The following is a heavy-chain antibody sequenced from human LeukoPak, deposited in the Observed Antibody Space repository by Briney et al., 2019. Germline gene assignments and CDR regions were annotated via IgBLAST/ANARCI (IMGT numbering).Heavy chain of an antibody. CDR3: ARGLLKGQLHLGYSYYMDV. CDR2: IYYSEST. V-gene: IGHV4-59*13. Sequence: SSETLSLTCTVSGDSISSYYWCWIRQSPGKGLEWIGYIYYSESTYYNPSLKSRVTTSVDTSKNQFSLKLTSVTAADTAVYYCARGLLKGQLHLGYSYYMDVWGKGTTITVSS. CDR1: GDSISSYY. D-gene: IGHD2-2*01. J-gene: IGHJ6*03.